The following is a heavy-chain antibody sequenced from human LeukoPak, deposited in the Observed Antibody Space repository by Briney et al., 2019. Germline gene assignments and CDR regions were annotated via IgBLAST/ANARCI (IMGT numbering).Heavy chain of an antibody. CDR1: GFTFSTYA. CDR3: AKDRYGSGSSDTGMDV. Sequence: GGSLRLSCAASGFTFSTYAMHWVRQGPGKGLEWVADISDDGSRQYYADPVKGRFTISRDYSKNTLYLQMNSLRTEDSAVYYCAKDRYGSGSSDTGMDVWGKGTTVIVSS. V-gene: IGHV3-30-3*01. J-gene: IGHJ6*03. CDR2: ISDDGSRQ. D-gene: IGHD3-10*01.